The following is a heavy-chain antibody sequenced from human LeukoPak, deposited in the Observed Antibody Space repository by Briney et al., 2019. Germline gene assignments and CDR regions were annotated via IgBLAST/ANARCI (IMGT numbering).Heavy chain of an antibody. V-gene: IGHV3-74*01. CDR2: IFNPGGAT. J-gene: IGHJ4*02. Sequence: GGSLRLSCAASGFTFSSYWMHWVRQAPGKGLVWVSRIFNPGGATAYVDSVKGRFTISRDNAENTLSLQMNSLRAEDTAVYYCARYVVPRTLDYWGQGTLVTVSS. CDR1: GFTFSSYW. CDR3: ARYVVPRTLDY. D-gene: IGHD2-21*01.